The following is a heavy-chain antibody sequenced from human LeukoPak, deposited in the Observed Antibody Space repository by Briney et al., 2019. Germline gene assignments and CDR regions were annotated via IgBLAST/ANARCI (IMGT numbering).Heavy chain of an antibody. CDR1: GYTFTDYY. J-gene: IGHJ5*02. Sequence: ASVKLSCKASGYTFTDYYIHWVQQAPGKGLEWMGRVDPEDGETLYVEKLQGRVTITADTAADTAYMELSSLRSEDTAAYYCAISMGMPGAIAWLDPWGQGTLVTVSS. CDR2: VDPEDGET. CDR3: AISMGMPGAIAWLDP. V-gene: IGHV1-69-2*01. D-gene: IGHD2-2*01.